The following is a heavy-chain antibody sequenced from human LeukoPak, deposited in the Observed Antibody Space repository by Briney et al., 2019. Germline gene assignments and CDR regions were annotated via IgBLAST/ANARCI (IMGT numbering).Heavy chain of an antibody. Sequence: ASVTVSCKASGYTFIDYYMHWVRQAPGQGLEWIGWISPNSGGTKYVQKFQGRVTMTRDTSITTVYMELSGLSFDDTAVYYCARGGGRYSVDYWGQGTLV. V-gene: IGHV1-2*02. CDR1: GYTFIDYY. J-gene: IGHJ4*02. CDR2: ISPNSGGT. D-gene: IGHD1-26*01. CDR3: ARGGGRYSVDY.